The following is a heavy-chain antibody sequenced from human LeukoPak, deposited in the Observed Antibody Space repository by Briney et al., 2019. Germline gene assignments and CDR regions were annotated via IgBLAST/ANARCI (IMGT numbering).Heavy chain of an antibody. CDR1: GFTFSSYS. CDR3: ARDGSSWYYYYYYMDV. J-gene: IGHJ6*03. CDR2: ISSSSSYI. Sequence: GGSLRLSRAASGFTFSSYSMNWVRQAPGKGLEWVSSISSSSSYIYYADSVKGRFTISRDNAKNSLYLQMNSLRAEDTAVYYCARDGSSWYYYYYYMDVWGKGTTVTVSS. D-gene: IGHD6-13*01. V-gene: IGHV3-21*01.